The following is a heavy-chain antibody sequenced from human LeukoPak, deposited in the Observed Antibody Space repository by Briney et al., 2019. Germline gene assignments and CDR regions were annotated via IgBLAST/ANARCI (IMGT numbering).Heavy chain of an antibody. Sequence: GSVKVSCKASGYTFASYGISWVRQAPGQGLEWMGWISAYNGNTNYAQKLQGRVTMTTDTSTSTAYMELRSLRSDDTAVYYCARDYYYDSSGYFDYWGQGTLVTVSS. CDR2: ISAYNGNT. V-gene: IGHV1-18*01. CDR1: GYTFASYG. J-gene: IGHJ4*02. D-gene: IGHD3-22*01. CDR3: ARDYYYDSSGYFDY.